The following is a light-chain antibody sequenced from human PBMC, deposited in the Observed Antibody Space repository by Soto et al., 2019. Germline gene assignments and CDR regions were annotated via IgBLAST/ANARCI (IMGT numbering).Light chain of an antibody. CDR3: SLYISSSTLVV. CDR2: EVS. CDR1: SSDVGGYNY. J-gene: IGLJ2*01. V-gene: IGLV2-14*01. Sequence: QSALTQPASVSGSPGQSITISCTGTSSDVGGYNYVSWYQHHPGKAPKLMIFEVSTRPSGVSNRFSSSKSGNTASLTISGLQAEDEADYYCSLYISSSTLVVFGGGTKLTVL.